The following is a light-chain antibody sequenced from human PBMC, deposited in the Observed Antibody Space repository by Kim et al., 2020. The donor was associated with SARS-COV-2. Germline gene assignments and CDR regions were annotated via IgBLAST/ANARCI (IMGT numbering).Light chain of an antibody. CDR3: QQYKNWAFT. J-gene: IGKJ5*01. V-gene: IGKV3-15*01. Sequence: VSPGESVTLSCRASQSVSTKVAWFQQRPGKPPRLVISGATNRAAGISARFSGSGSGTEFFHTISSLQSEDSAVYYCQQYKNWAFTFGRGTRLEIK. CDR1: QSVSTK. CDR2: GAT.